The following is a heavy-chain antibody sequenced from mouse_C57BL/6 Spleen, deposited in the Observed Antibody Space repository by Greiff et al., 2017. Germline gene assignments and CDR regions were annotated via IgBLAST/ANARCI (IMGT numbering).Heavy chain of an antibody. J-gene: IGHJ3*01. D-gene: IGHD2-1*01. CDR3: ARQGDGNAWFAC. CDR1: GYTFTDYN. V-gene: IGHV1-22*01. CDR2: INPNNGGT. Sequence: VQLQQSGPELVKPGASVKMSCKASGYTFTDYNMHWVKQSHGKSLEWIGYINPNNGGTSYNQKFKGKATLTVNKSSSTAYMELRSLTSEDSAVYYCARQGDGNAWFACWGQGALVTVSA.